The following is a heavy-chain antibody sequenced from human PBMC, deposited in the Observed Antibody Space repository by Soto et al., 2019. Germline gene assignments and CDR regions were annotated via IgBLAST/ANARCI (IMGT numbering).Heavy chain of an antibody. V-gene: IGHV1-69*08. CDR2: IIPIFGIA. Sequence: QVQLVQSGAEVKKPGSSVKVSCKASGGTFSRYSITWVRQAPGHGLEWIGRIIPIFGIASYAQKFQGRVTITADEPPSXAXMXXSSLRSDDTAVYYCAREDRDRETGLVPAAIGGMDVWGQGATGTV. J-gene: IGHJ6*02. CDR3: AREDRDRETGLVPAAIGGMDV. CDR1: GGTFSRYS. D-gene: IGHD2-2*01.